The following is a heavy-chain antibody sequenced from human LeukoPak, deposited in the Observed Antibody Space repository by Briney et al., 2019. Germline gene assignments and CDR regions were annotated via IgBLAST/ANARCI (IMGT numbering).Heavy chain of an antibody. J-gene: IGHJ4*02. CDR3: ARLPWYSSGWMALDY. CDR1: GGSFSGYY. Sequence: PSETLSLTCAVFGGSFSGYYWSWIRQPPGKGLEWIAEINHSGSTNYNPSLKSRVTMSVDTSKNQFSLKLSSVTAADTAVYYCARLPWYSSGWMALDYWGQGTLVTVSS. D-gene: IGHD6-19*01. V-gene: IGHV4-34*01. CDR2: INHSGST.